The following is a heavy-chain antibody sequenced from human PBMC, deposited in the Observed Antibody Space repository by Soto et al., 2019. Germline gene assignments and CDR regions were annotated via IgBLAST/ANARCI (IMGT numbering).Heavy chain of an antibody. Sequence: SETLSLTCTVSGGSISSSSYYWGWIRQPPGKGLEWIGSIYYSGSTYYNPSLKSRVTISVDASKNQFSLKLSSVTAADTAVYYCASSPRDYSYYMDFCGKGTSGTVSS. V-gene: IGHV4-39*01. CDR3: ASSPRDYSYYMDF. J-gene: IGHJ6*03. CDR1: GGSISSSSYY. CDR2: IYYSGST.